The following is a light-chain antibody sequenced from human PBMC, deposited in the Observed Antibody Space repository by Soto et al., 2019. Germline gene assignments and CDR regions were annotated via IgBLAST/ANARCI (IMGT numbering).Light chain of an antibody. Sequence: EIVMTQSPAPLSGSPGERATLSCRASQSVSTNLAWYQQKPGQAPRLLIYGASTRATAIPARFSGSGSGTEFTLTISSLQSEDAAVYYCQQYDNWPGTFGQGTKWIS. CDR2: GAS. CDR3: QQYDNWPGT. CDR1: QSVSTN. J-gene: IGKJ1*01. V-gene: IGKV3-15*01.